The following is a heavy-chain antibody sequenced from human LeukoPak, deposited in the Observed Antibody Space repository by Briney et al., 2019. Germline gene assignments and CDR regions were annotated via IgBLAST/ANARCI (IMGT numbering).Heavy chain of an antibody. CDR1: GLTFSSDG. Sequence: PGGSLRLSCAASGLTFSSDGMHRVRQAPGKRLEWVAVISYDGSNKYYADSVKGRFTISRDNSKNTLYLQMNSLRAEDTAVYYCARGYSYGSAYFDYWGQGTLVTVSS. V-gene: IGHV3-30-3*01. D-gene: IGHD5-18*01. CDR3: ARGYSYGSAYFDY. J-gene: IGHJ4*02. CDR2: ISYDGSNK.